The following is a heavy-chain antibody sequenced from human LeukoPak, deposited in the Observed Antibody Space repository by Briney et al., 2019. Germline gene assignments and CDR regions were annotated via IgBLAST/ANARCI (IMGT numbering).Heavy chain of an antibody. CDR3: ARALYYYDSSGYYLHFDY. Sequence: SETLSLTCTVSGGSISSSSYYWGWFRQPPGKGLEWIGSIYYSGSTYYNPSLKSRVTISVDTSKNQFSLKLSSVTAADTAVYYCARALYYYDSSGYYLHFDYWGQGTLVTVSS. J-gene: IGHJ4*02. D-gene: IGHD3-22*01. CDR2: IYYSGST. V-gene: IGHV4-39*01. CDR1: GGSISSSSYY.